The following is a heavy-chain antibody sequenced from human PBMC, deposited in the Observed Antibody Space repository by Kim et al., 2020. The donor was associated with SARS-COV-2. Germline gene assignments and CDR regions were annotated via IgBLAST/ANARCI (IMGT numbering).Heavy chain of an antibody. V-gene: IGHV3-33*01. CDR3: ARDLGRTVFGVVIHYNW. Sequence: GGSLRLSCAASGFTFSNYGMHWVRQAPGKGLEWVAVIWYDGSNKYYADSVKGRFIVSRDNAKNMVYLQMNSLRAEDTAVYYCARDLGRTVFGVVIHYNW. CDR1: GFTFSNYG. CDR2: IWYDGSNK. J-gene: IGHJ5*01. D-gene: IGHD3-3*01.